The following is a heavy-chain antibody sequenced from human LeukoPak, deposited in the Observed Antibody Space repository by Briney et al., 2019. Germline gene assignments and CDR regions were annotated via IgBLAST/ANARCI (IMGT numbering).Heavy chain of an antibody. Sequence: SETLSLTCAVYGGSFSGYYWSWIRQPPGKGLEWIGEINHSGSTDYNPSLKSRVTISVDTSKNQFSLKLSSVTAADTAVYYCARRYVSGSYRYWGQGTLVTVSS. CDR2: INHSGST. CDR3: ARRYVSGSYRY. J-gene: IGHJ4*02. D-gene: IGHD3-10*01. CDR1: GGSFSGYY. V-gene: IGHV4-34*01.